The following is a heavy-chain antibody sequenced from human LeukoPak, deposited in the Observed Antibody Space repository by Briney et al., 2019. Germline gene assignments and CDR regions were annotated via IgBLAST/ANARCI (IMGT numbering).Heavy chain of an antibody. J-gene: IGHJ4*02. CDR1: GYTFTGYY. CDR3: ARDEAGTTYDY. CDR2: INPNSGGT. D-gene: IGHD1-7*01. V-gene: IGHV1-2*02. Sequence: ASVKVSCKASGYTFTGYYMHWVRHAPGQGLEWMGWINPNSGGTNYAQKFQGRVTMTRDTSISTAYMELSRLRADDTAVYYCARDEAGTTYDYWGQGTLVTVSS.